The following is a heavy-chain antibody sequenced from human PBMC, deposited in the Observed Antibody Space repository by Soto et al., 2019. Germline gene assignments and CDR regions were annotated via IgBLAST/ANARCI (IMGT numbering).Heavy chain of an antibody. CDR2: ISAYNGNT. Sequence: ASVKVSCKASGYTFTSYGISWVRQAPGQGLEWMGWISAYNGNTNYAQKLQGRVTMTTDTSTSTAYMELRSLRSDDTAVYYCARDRGYCSGGSCYETYYFDYWGQGTLVTVSS. J-gene: IGHJ4*02. CDR3: ARDRGYCSGGSCYETYYFDY. V-gene: IGHV1-18*01. CDR1: GYTFTSYG. D-gene: IGHD2-15*01.